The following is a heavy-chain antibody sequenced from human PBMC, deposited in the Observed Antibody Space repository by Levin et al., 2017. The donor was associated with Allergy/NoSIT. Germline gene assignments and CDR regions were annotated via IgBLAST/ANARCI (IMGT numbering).Heavy chain of an antibody. Sequence: GESLKISCAASGFTFSSYGMHWVRQAPGKGLEWVAVISYDGSNKYYADSVKGRFTISRDNSKNTLYLQMNSLRAEYTAVYYCAYSGYGHDAFDIWGQGTMVTVSS. V-gene: IGHV3-30*03. CDR2: ISYDGSNK. J-gene: IGHJ3*02. CDR1: GFTFSSYG. D-gene: IGHD5-12*01. CDR3: AYSGYGHDAFDI.